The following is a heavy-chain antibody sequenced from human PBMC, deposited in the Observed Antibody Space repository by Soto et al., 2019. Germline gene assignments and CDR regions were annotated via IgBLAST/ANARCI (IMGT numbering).Heavy chain of an antibody. V-gene: IGHV1-69*01. CDR1: GGTFSSYA. CDR2: IIPIFGTA. D-gene: IGHD3-10*01. Sequence: QVQLVQSGAEVKKPGSSVKVSCKASGGTFSSYAISWVRQAPGQGLEWMGGIIPIFGTANYAQKFQGRVTVTADESTSTADIELSSLISEDTAVYYCARVCYYGSGSYYETLLERENYYCGMDVWGQGTTVTVSS. J-gene: IGHJ6*02. CDR3: ARVCYYGSGSYYETLLERENYYCGMDV.